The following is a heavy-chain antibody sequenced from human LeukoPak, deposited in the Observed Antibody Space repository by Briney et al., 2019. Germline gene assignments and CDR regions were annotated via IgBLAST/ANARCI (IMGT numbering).Heavy chain of an antibody. V-gene: IGHV3-23*01. Sequence: PGGSLRLSCVVSRLTFNSNAMYWVRQAPGKGLEWVSGISVSGGSEYYADSVKGRFSVSRDNSKHTVYLQMNSLRAEDTAVYFCASHAHDYDSSGYFDSWGQGALVTVPS. CDR2: ISVSGGSE. CDR1: RLTFNSNA. J-gene: IGHJ4*02. CDR3: ASHAHDYDSSGYFDS. D-gene: IGHD3-22*01.